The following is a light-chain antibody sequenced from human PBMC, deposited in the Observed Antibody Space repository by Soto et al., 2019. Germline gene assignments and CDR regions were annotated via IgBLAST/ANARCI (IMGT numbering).Light chain of an antibody. CDR1: SSDIGAYDY. Sequence: SVLTQPASLSGSPGQSITISCTGSSSDIGAYDYVSWYQQRPVKAPKLMIFDVTNRPSGVSDRFSGSKSGNTASLTISGLQTEDEADYYCSSYTSSSTPYVFGTGTKVTVL. J-gene: IGLJ1*01. V-gene: IGLV2-14*01. CDR3: SSYTSSSTPYV. CDR2: DVT.